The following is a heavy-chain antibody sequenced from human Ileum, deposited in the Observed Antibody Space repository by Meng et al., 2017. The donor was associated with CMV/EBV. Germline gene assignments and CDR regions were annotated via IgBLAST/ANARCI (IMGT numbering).Heavy chain of an antibody. J-gene: IGHJ4*02. Sequence: QVGVVESGGGVAPPGPSLRLSCAASGFTFSNYEMHWVRQAPGKGLAWVTLVVNDGNKKYYADSVKGRFTISRDNSAKMVYVEMNNLRPEDTAIYYCARDFDYWGQGTLVTVSS. V-gene: IGHV3-30-3*01. CDR3: ARDFDY. CDR1: GFTFSNYE. CDR2: VVNDGNKK.